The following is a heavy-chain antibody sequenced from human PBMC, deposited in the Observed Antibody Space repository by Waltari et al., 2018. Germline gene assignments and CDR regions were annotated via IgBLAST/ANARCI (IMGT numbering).Heavy chain of an antibody. CDR1: GFSFSSYG. D-gene: IGHD7-27*01. J-gene: IGHJ4*02. CDR3: VSGGWGFYFDY. CDR2: ISSSTTYI. Sequence: EVQLVESGGGLVKPGGSLRLSCGASGFSFSSYGMNWVRQAPGKGLEWVSSISSSTTYIHYADSVKGRFTISRDNAKNSLYLQMNGLRVEDTAVYYCVSGGWGFYFDYWGQGTVVTVSS. V-gene: IGHV3-21*01.